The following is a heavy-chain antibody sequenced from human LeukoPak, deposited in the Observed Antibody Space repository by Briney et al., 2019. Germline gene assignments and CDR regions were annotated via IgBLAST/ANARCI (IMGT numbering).Heavy chain of an antibody. CDR2: ITWNSGTI. CDR3: AKDVTGTGAFDI. J-gene: IGHJ3*02. D-gene: IGHD1-7*01. V-gene: IGHV3-9*01. CDR1: GFTFDDYA. Sequence: GGFLRLSCAASGFTFDDYAMHWVRQGPGKGLEWVSGITWNSGTIGYADSVKGRFTISRDNAKNSLYLQMNSLRAEDTALYYRAKDVTGTGAFDIWGQGTMVTVSS.